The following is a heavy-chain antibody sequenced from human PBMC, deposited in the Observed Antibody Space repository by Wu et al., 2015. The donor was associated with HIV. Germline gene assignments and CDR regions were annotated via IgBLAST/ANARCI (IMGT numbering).Heavy chain of an antibody. CDR1: GYTFTGYY. CDR3: ARAQGQPTPYSGVALPYSFDY. V-gene: IGHV1-2*02. J-gene: IGHJ4*02. CDR2: ITPNGGGT. D-gene: IGHD5-12*01. Sequence: QVQLVQSGAEVKEPGASVRVSCRTSGYTFTGYYIHWVRQAPGQGLEWMGWITPNGGGTEYAQKFQGRVTMYRDTSIRTAYMEFKGLRSVDTAVYYCARAQGQPTPYSGVALPYSFDYWGQGTLVTVSS.